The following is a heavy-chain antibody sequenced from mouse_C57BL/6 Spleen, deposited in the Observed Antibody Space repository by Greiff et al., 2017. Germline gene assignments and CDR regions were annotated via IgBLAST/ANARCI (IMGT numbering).Heavy chain of an antibody. J-gene: IGHJ3*01. CDR2: LYPSSGNT. CDR1: GYTFTSYG. Sequence: QVQLQQSGAELARPGASVKLSCKASGYTFTSYGICWVKQRTGQGLEWIGELYPSSGNTYYNEKFKGKATLTADKSSSTAYMELRSLTSEDSAVYCCARGTAQSTYEDLSWFAYWGQGTLVTVSA. CDR3: ARGTAQSTYEDLSWFAY. V-gene: IGHV1-81*01. D-gene: IGHD3-2*02.